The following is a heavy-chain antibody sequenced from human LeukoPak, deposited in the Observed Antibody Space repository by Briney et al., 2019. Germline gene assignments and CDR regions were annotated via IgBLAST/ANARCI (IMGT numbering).Heavy chain of an antibody. CDR3: ARDLHTHYYDSSGPVDDAFDI. Sequence: GASVKVSCKASGYTFTSYGISWVRQAPGKGLEWMGWISAYNGNTNYAQKLQGRVTMTTDTSTSTAYMELRSLRSDDTAVYYCARDLHTHYYDSSGPVDDAFDIWGQGTMVTVSS. D-gene: IGHD3-22*01. V-gene: IGHV1-18*01. CDR1: GYTFTSYG. CDR2: ISAYNGNT. J-gene: IGHJ3*02.